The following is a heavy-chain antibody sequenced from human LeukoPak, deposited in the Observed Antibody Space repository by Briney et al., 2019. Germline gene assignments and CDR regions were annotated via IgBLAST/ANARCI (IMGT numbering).Heavy chain of an antibody. D-gene: IGHD4-17*01. J-gene: IGHJ4*02. Sequence: ASVKVSCKASGYTFTNYGINWVRQAPGQGLEWMGWISAYNGNTIYAQKLQGRVTMTTDTSTSTAYMEPRSLRSDDTAVYYCARDRPSYGDYDYWGQGTLVTVSS. CDR1: GYTFTNYG. CDR2: ISAYNGNT. CDR3: ARDRPSYGDYDY. V-gene: IGHV1-18*01.